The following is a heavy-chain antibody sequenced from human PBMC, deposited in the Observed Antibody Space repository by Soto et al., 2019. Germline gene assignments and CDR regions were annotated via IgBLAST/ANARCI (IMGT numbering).Heavy chain of an antibody. J-gene: IGHJ4*02. D-gene: IGHD4-17*01. Sequence: SGPTLVNPTQTLTLTCTFSGFSLSTSGVGVGWIRQPPGKALERLALIYWDDDKRYSPSLKSRLTITKDTSKNQVVLTLTNVDPVDTATYYCAHRLDYGDYKRLCGFDYWGQGTLVTVSS. CDR1: GFSLSTSGVG. CDR3: AHRLDYGDYKRLCGFDY. V-gene: IGHV2-5*02. CDR2: IYWDDDK.